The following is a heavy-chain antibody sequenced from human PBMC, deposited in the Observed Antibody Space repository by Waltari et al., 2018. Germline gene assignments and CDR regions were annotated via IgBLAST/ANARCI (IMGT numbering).Heavy chain of an antibody. D-gene: IGHD3-22*01. CDR1: GGSFSGYY. J-gene: IGHJ6*03. Sequence: QVQLQQWGAGLLKPSETLSLTCAVYGGSFSGYYWSWIRQPPGKGLEWIGEINHSGSTNYHPSLKSRVTISVDTSKNQFSLKLSSVTAADTAVYYCARGGGYDSSGYSLTYYYMDVWGKGTTVTISS. CDR3: ARGGGYDSSGYSLTYYYMDV. CDR2: INHSGST. V-gene: IGHV4-34*01.